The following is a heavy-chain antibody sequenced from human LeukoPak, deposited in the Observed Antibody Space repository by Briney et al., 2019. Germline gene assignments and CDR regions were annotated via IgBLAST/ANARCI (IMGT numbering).Heavy chain of an antibody. J-gene: IGHJ6*03. Sequence: GGSLRLSCAASGFTVSSNYMSWVRQAPGKGLEWVSVIYSGGSTYYADSVKGRFTISRDNSKNTLYLQMNSLRAEDTAVYYCAKDIAAHGDYYYYMDVWGKGTTVTVSS. CDR1: GFTVSSNY. CDR2: IYSGGST. D-gene: IGHD6-13*01. CDR3: AKDIAAHGDYYYYMDV. V-gene: IGHV3-66*01.